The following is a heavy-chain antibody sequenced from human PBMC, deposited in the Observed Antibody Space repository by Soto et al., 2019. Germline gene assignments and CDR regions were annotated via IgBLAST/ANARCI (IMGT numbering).Heavy chain of an antibody. CDR1: GFTFSTYG. CDR2: IWSDGSNK. Sequence: GGSLRLSCAASGFTFSTYGMHWVRQAPGKGLEWVAVIWSDGSNKYYADSVKGRFTISRDNSKNTLYLQMNSLRAEDTALYYCARSTDSASLGYWGQGILVTVSS. J-gene: IGHJ4*02. D-gene: IGHD6-6*01. CDR3: ARSTDSASLGY. V-gene: IGHV3-33*01.